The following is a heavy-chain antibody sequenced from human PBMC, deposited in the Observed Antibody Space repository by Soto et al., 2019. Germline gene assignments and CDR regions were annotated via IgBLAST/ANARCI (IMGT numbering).Heavy chain of an antibody. D-gene: IGHD2-8*01. CDR3: VKDKLNAVFVGASHI. J-gene: IGHJ3*02. CDR1: GFSFDDYA. V-gene: IGHV3-9*01. CDR2: ISWNSGNI. Sequence: EVQLVEFGGGLILPGMSLRLSCAASGFSFDDYAMHWVRQAPGKGLEWVSGISWNSGNIGYADSVKGRFTISRDNAKDSLYLQMNSLRVEDTALYYCVKDKLNAVFVGASHIWGQGTMVTVSS.